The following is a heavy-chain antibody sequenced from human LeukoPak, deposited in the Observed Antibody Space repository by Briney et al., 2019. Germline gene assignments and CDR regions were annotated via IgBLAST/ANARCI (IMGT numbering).Heavy chain of an antibody. Sequence: QPGGSLRLSCAASGFTFSRYWMHWVRQAPGKGLVWVSRINSDGSRITYANSVKGRFTISRDNAKNTLYLQMNSLRAEDTAVYYCARQTSGWGIYWGQGTLVTVSS. CDR1: GFTFSRYW. D-gene: IGHD6-19*01. J-gene: IGHJ4*02. CDR3: ARQTSGWGIY. V-gene: IGHV3-74*01. CDR2: INSDGSRI.